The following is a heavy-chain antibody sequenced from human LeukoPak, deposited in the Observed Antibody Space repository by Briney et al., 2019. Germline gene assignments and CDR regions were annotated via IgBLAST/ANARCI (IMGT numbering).Heavy chain of an antibody. D-gene: IGHD3-9*01. CDR2: ITGSGTST. J-gene: IGHJ4*02. CDR3: VIWGDYDVLTGYYVPDY. Sequence: GGSLRLSCVASGFTFSNYAMSWDRQAPGKGLEWVSAITGSGTSTYYADSLKGRFTISRDNSKNTVFLQMNSLRHEDTAIYYCVIWGDYDVLTGYYVPDYWGQGTLVTVSS. CDR1: GFTFSNYA. V-gene: IGHV3-23*01.